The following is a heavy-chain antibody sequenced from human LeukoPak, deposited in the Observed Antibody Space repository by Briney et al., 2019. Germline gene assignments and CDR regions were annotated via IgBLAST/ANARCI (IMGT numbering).Heavy chain of an antibody. V-gene: IGHV1-18*01. D-gene: IGHD3-22*01. CDR3: ARDYYDSSGFLGNDY. CDR2: ISAYNGNT. CDR1: GYTFTSYG. Sequence: ASVKVSCKASGYTFTSYGISWVRQAPGQGLECMGWISAYNGNTNYAQKLQGRVTMTTDTSTSTAYMELRSLRSDDTAVYYCARDYYDSSGFLGNDYWGQGTLVTVSS. J-gene: IGHJ4*02.